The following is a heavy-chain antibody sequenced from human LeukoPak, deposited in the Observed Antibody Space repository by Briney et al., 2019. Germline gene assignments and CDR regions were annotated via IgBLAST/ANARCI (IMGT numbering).Heavy chain of an antibody. J-gene: IGHJ6*02. CDR1: GFTFSDYY. Sequence: GGSLRLSCAASGFTFSDYYMSWIRQAPGKGLEWVSYISSSGSTIYYADSAKGRFTISRDNAKNSLYLQMNSLRAEDTAVYYCARDLSRYYYGMDVWGQGTTVTVSS. CDR3: ARDLSRYYYGMDV. V-gene: IGHV3-11*01. CDR2: ISSSGSTI.